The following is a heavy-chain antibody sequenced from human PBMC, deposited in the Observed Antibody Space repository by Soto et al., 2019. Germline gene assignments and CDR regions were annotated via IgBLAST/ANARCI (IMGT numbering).Heavy chain of an antibody. J-gene: IGHJ4*02. CDR1: GFTFSSYG. CDR3: AKGERAGMTLGRRSDY. V-gene: IGHV3-30*18. D-gene: IGHD7-27*01. Sequence: GGSLRLSCAASGFTFSSYGMHWVRQAPGKGLEWVAVISYDGSNKYYADSVKGRFTISRDNSKNTLYLQMNSLRAEDTAVYYCAKGERAGMTLGRRSDYWGQGTLVTVSS. CDR2: ISYDGSNK.